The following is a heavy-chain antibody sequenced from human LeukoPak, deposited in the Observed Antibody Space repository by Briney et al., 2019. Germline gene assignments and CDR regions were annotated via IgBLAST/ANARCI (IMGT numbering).Heavy chain of an antibody. CDR1: GGSISSYS. CDR2: IYYSGST. CDR3: ASTYSSSWYNWFDP. D-gene: IGHD6-13*01. V-gene: IGHV4-59*01. Sequence: MPSETLSLTCTVSGGSISSYSWSWIRQPPGKGLEWIGYIYYSGSTNYNPSLKRRVTISVDTSKNQFSLKLSSVTAADTAVYYCASTYSSSWYNWFDPWGQGTLVTVSS. J-gene: IGHJ5*02.